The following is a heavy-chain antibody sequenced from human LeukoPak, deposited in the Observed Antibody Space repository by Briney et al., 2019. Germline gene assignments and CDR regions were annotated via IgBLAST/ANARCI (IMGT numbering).Heavy chain of an antibody. D-gene: IGHD1-1*01. V-gene: IGHV3-13*01. Sequence: QSGGTLTLSCTASGFTFSSCDMHWGRQPTGQGLEGVSTIGTASATYYPGSVEGRFALSRDNAKNSLYLQMNSLTAGDAAVYYCARGPPRGKYYYMDVWGKGTTVTVSS. CDR3: ARGPPRGKYYYMDV. CDR1: GFTFSSCD. CDR2: IGTASAT. J-gene: IGHJ6*03.